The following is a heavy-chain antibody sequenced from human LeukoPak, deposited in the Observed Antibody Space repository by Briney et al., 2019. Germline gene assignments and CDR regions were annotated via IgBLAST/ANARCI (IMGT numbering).Heavy chain of an antibody. CDR3: ARGISSSWPYFYFDY. V-gene: IGHV3-53*04. CDR2: IYSGGST. CDR1: GFTFSSYG. J-gene: IGHJ4*02. D-gene: IGHD6-13*01. Sequence: GGSLRLSCAASGFTFSSYGMHWVRQAPGKGLEWVSVIYSGGSTYYADSVKGRFTISRHNSKNTLYLQMNSLRAEDTAVYYCARGISSSWPYFYFDYWGQGTLVTVSS.